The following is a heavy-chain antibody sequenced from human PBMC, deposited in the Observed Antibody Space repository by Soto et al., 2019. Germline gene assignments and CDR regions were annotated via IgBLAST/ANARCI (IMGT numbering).Heavy chain of an antibody. V-gene: IGHV4-59*01. D-gene: IGHD1-26*01. CDR2: IYYSGST. CDR3: ARVAGASLGLWFDP. J-gene: IGHJ5*02. Sequence: SETLSLTCTVSGGSISSYYWSWIRQPPGKGLEWIGYIYYSGSTNYNPSLKSRVNISVDTSKNQFSLKLSSVTAADTAVYYCARVAGASLGLWFDPWGQGTLVTVSS. CDR1: GGSISSYY.